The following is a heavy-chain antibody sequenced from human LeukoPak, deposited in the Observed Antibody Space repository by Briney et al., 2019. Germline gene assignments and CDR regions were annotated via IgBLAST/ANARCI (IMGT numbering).Heavy chain of an antibody. CDR3: IPLLWFGESHSMFDD. Sequence: GGSLRLSCAASGFTFSNAWMSWVRQAPGKGLEWVGRIKSKTDGGTTDYAAPVKGRFTISRDDSKNTLYLQMNSLKTEDTAVYYCIPLLWFGESHSMFDDWGQGTLVTVSS. CDR2: IKSKTDGGTT. J-gene: IGHJ4*02. CDR1: GFTFSNAW. D-gene: IGHD3-10*01. V-gene: IGHV3-15*01.